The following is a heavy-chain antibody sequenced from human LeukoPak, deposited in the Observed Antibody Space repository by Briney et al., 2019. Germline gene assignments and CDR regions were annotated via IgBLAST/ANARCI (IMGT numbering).Heavy chain of an antibody. CDR2: ISSSSYI. V-gene: IGHV3-21*04. CDR3: ATAGFFFGVVTHDY. J-gene: IGHJ4*02. D-gene: IGHD3-3*01. CDR1: GFTFSSYS. Sequence: GGSLRLSCAASGFTFSSYSMNWVRQAPGKGLEWVSSISSSSYIYYADSVKGRFTISRDNAKNSLYLQMNSLRAEDTAVYYCATAGFFFGVVTHDYWGQGTLVTVSS.